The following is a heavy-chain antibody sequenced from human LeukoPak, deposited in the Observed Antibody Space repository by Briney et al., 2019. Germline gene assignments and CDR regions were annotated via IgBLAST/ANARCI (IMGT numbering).Heavy chain of an antibody. V-gene: IGHV5-51*01. CDR3: ARLSVAEAGTGGDYFDY. J-gene: IGHJ4*02. CDR1: GYSFTSYW. CDR2: IYPGDSDT. Sequence: GESLKISCKGSGYSFTSYWIGWVRQMPGKGLEWMGIIYPGDSDTRYSPSFQGQVTISADKSISTAYLQWSSLKASDTAMYYCARLSVAEAGTGGDYFDYWGQGTLVTVSS. D-gene: IGHD6-19*01.